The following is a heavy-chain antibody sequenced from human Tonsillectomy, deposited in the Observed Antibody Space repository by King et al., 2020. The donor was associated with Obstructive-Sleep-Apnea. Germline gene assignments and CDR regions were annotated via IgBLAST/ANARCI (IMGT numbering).Heavy chain of an antibody. Sequence: VQLVESGGGVVRPGGSLRLSCAASGFTFDDYGMNWVRQAPGKGRGCGSGINWNDGSTGYADSEKGRFTTSRDNAKNSLYLQMNSLRAEDTALYHSARHHCSSPSCVFDYWGQGTLVTVSS. CDR2: INWNDGST. CDR1: GFTFDDYG. J-gene: IGHJ4*02. V-gene: IGHV3-20*01. D-gene: IGHD2-2*01. CDR3: ARHHCSSPSCVFDY.